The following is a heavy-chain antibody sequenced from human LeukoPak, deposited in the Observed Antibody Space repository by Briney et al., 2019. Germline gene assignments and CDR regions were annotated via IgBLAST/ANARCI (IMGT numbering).Heavy chain of an antibody. V-gene: IGHV3-30-3*01. CDR1: GLTFRNYA. CDR3: ASAAATMTNLRLVDY. CDR2: ISSDGSNR. Sequence: PGGSLRLSCAASGLTFRNYAMQWVRQAPGKGLEWVTVISSDGSNRFYTDSVKGRFTFSRDNSMNTLYLQMNSLNTEDTAVYYCASAAATMTNLRLVDYWGQGTLVTVSS. J-gene: IGHJ4*02. D-gene: IGHD4-17*01.